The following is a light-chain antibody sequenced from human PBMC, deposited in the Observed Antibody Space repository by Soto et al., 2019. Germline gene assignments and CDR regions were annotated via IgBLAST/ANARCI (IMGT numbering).Light chain of an antibody. Sequence: EIVMTQSPATLSVSPGERATLSCRASQTVSNYLAWYQQRPGQAPRLLIYGASTRATGIPARFSGSASGTEFTLTISSLQSEDFAIYYCQQYNNWPLTFGGGTKVDIK. J-gene: IGKJ4*01. CDR3: QQYNNWPLT. CDR2: GAS. CDR1: QTVSNY. V-gene: IGKV3-15*01.